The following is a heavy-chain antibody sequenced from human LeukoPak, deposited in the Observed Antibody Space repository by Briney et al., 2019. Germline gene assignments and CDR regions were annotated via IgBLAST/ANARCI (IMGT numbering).Heavy chain of an antibody. CDR1: GGSFSSSSYY. V-gene: IGHV4-39*01. CDR3: GRRGSGLNWFDP. CDR2: ISYSGST. D-gene: IGHD6-25*01. J-gene: IGHJ5*02. Sequence: SETLSLTCTVSGGSFSSSSYYWGSIRQPPGKGLEWIGSISYSGSTFYSPSLKSRVTMSVDTSKNQFSLKLSSVTAADTAVYYCGRRGSGLNWFDPWGQGTLVTVSS.